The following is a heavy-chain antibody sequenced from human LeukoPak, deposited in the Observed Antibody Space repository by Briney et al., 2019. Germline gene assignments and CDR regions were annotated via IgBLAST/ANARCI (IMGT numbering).Heavy chain of an antibody. CDR1: GFTFSSYW. CDR2: INSDGSST. D-gene: IGHD2-15*01. Sequence: GGSLRLSCAASGFTFSSYWMHWVRQAPGKGLVWVSRINSDGSSTSYADSVKGRFTISRDNSKNSLYLQMNSLRTEDTALYYCAKDIGVGYCNGCLFDYWGQGTLVTVSS. J-gene: IGHJ4*02. V-gene: IGHV3-74*01. CDR3: AKDIGVGYCNGCLFDY.